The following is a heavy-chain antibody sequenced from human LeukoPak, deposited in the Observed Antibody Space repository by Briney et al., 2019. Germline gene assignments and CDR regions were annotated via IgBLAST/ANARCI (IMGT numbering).Heavy chain of an antibody. D-gene: IGHD5-18*01. Sequence: GGSLRLSCTASGFTLGSHDMHWVRQIPGQGLEWVAAVSSGFHAFFADSVQGRFTVSREDARNSLYLQMNSLRAGDTAVYYCVREARGYHYTYFDYWGQGTLLTVSS. CDR1: GFTLGSHD. CDR2: VSSGFHA. CDR3: VREARGYHYTYFDY. J-gene: IGHJ4*02. V-gene: IGHV3-13*01.